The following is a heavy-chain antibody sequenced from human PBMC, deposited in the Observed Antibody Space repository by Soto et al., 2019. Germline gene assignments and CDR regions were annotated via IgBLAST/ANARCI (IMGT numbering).Heavy chain of an antibody. CDR3: ARDRDIVVVVAATHYYYYGMDV. V-gene: IGHV1-18*01. CDR2: ISAYNGNT. J-gene: IGHJ6*02. D-gene: IGHD2-15*01. CDR1: GYTFTSYG. Sequence: GASVKVSCKASGYTFTSYGISWVRQAPGQGLEWMGWISAYNGNTNYAQKLQGRVTMTTDTSTSTAYMELRSLRSDDTAVYYCARDRDIVVVVAATHYYYYGMDVWGQGTTVTV.